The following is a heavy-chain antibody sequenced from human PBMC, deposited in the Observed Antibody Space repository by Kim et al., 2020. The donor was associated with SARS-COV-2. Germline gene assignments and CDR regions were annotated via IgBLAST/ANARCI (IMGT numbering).Heavy chain of an antibody. V-gene: IGHV1-18*01. D-gene: IGHD3-10*01. J-gene: IGHJ5*02. CDR3: ARDQGLDYYGSGSTEWGFDP. Sequence: ASVKVSCKASGYTFTSYGISWVRQAPGQGLEWMGWISAYNGNTNYAQKLQGRVTMTTDTSTSTAYMELRSLRSDDTAVYYCARDQGLDYYGSGSTEWGFDPWGQGTLVTVSS. CDR1: GYTFTSYG. CDR2: ISAYNGNT.